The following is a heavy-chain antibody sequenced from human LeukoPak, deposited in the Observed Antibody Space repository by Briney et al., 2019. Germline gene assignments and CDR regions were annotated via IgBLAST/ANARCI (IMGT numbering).Heavy chain of an antibody. J-gene: IGHJ6*02. CDR3: ASGRLNYFYAMDI. CDR2: IWYDGSNK. Sequence: PGGSLRLSCAASGFAFSRNGMHWVRQAPGKGLEWVAVIWYDGSNKYYADSVKGRFTISRDNSKNTLYLQMNSPRAEDTAVYYCASGRLNYFYAMDIWGQGTTVTVSS. CDR1: GFAFSRNG. V-gene: IGHV3-33*01.